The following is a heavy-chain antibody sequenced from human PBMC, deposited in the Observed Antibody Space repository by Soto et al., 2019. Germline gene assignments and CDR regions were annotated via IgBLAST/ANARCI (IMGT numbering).Heavy chain of an antibody. Sequence: SETLSLTCAVYGGSFSGYYWTWIRQPPGTGLEWIGEINHSGSTNYNPSLKSRVTISVDTSKNQFAMRLTSVTAADTAVYYCARASSSSSAADYWGQGTLVTVSS. V-gene: IGHV4-34*01. D-gene: IGHD6-6*01. CDR1: GGSFSGYY. CDR2: INHSGST. CDR3: ARASSSSSAADY. J-gene: IGHJ4*02.